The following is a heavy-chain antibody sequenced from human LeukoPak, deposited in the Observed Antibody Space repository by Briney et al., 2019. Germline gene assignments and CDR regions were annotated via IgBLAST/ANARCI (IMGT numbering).Heavy chain of an antibody. Sequence: SETLSLTCAVSGYSISSGYYWGWIRQPPGKGLEWIGSIYHSGSTYYNPSLKSRVTISVDTSKNQFSLKLSSVTAADTAVYYCARIPVLDIVVVPAAIFDYWGRGTLVTVSS. J-gene: IGHJ4*02. CDR3: ARIPVLDIVVVPAAIFDY. CDR1: GYSISSGYY. D-gene: IGHD2-2*03. V-gene: IGHV4-38-2*01. CDR2: IYHSGST.